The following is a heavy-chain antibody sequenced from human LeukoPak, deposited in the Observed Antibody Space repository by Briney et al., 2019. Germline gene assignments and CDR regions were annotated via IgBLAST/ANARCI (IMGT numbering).Heavy chain of an antibody. CDR3: ASLSSSQYYYYDMDV. CDR2: MNPNSGNT. J-gene: IGHJ6*02. Sequence: ASVKVSCKASGYTFTSYDISWVRQATGQGLEWMGWMNPNSGNTGYAQKFQGRVTMTRNTSISTAYMELSSLRSEDTAVYYCASLSSSQYYYYDMDVWGQGTTVTVSS. CDR1: GYTFTSYD. D-gene: IGHD6-13*01. V-gene: IGHV1-8*01.